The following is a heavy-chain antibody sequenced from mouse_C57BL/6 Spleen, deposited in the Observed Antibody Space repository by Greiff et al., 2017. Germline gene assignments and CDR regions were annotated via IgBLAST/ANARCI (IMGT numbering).Heavy chain of an antibody. V-gene: IGHV1-18*01. CDR3: ARRGDGYYGYFDV. Sequence: VQLQQSGPELVKPGASVKIPCKASGYTFTDYNMDWVKQSHGKSLEWIGDITPNNGGTIYNQKFKGKATLTVDKSSSTAYMELRSLTSEDTAVYYCARRGDGYYGYFDVWGTGTTVTVSS. J-gene: IGHJ1*03. CDR1: GYTFTDYN. D-gene: IGHD2-3*01. CDR2: ITPNNGGT.